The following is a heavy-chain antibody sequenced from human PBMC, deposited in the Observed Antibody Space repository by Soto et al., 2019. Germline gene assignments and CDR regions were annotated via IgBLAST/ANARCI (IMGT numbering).Heavy chain of an antibody. CDR3: ARDLGEKQPGEPGYYYYGMDF. J-gene: IGHJ6*02. V-gene: IGHV4-59*01. CDR2: IYYSGST. CDR1: GGSISSYY. D-gene: IGHD2-21*01. Sequence: PSETLSLTCTVSGGSISSYYWSWIRQPPGKGLEWIGYIYYSGSTNYNPSLKSRVTISVDTSKNQFSLKLSSVTAADTAVYYCARDLGEKQPGEPGYYYYGMDFWGQAIMVTVSS.